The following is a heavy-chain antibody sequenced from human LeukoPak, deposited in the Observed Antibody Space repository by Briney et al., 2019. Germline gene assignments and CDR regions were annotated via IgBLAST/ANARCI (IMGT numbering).Heavy chain of an antibody. D-gene: IGHD3-22*01. CDR1: GFTFSSYA. J-gene: IGHJ4*02. V-gene: IGHV3-64*01. Sequence: GGSLRLSCAASGFTFSSYAMHWVRQAPGKGLEYVSAISSNGGSTYYANSVKGRFTISRDNSKNTLYLQMGSLRAEDMAVYYCARGVADYYDSSGYPFDYWGQGTLVTVSS. CDR3: ARGVADYYDSSGYPFDY. CDR2: ISSNGGST.